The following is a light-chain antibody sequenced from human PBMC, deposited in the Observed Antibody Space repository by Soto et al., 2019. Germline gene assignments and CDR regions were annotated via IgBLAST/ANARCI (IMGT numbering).Light chain of an antibody. V-gene: IGLV2-14*01. Sequence: QSALTQPASVSRSPGQSITIYCTATSSDVGGYHYFSWHQQHPGKAPKLMIYDFSNRPSVVSNRFSGSKSGDTASLTISGLQAEDEADDYCSSYTNSSTRTFGTGSKLTAL. CDR1: SSDVGGYHY. J-gene: IGLJ1*01. CDR2: DFS. CDR3: SSYTNSSTRT.